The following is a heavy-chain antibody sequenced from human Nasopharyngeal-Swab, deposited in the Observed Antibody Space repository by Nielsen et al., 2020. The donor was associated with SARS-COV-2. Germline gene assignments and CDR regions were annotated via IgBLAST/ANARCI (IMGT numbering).Heavy chain of an antibody. CDR2: IYPGDSDT. V-gene: IGHV5-51*01. CDR1: GYSFTSYW. D-gene: IGHD2-21*01. Sequence: GGSLRLSCKGSGYSFTSYWIGWVRQMPGKGLEWMGIIYPGDSDTRYSPSFQGQVTISADKSISTAYLQWSSLKASDTAMYYCARRTVAYCGGDCYSVAFDIWGQGTMVTVS. CDR3: ARRTVAYCGGDCYSVAFDI. J-gene: IGHJ3*02.